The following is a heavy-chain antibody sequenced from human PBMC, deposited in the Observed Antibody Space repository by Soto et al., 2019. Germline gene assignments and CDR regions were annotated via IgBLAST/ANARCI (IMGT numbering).Heavy chain of an antibody. CDR2: INPNSGGT. D-gene: IGHD7-27*01. J-gene: IGHJ3*02. CDR3: ARVATGDSGGGAFDI. Sequence: ASVKVSCKASGYTFTGYYMHWVRQAPGQGLEWMGWINPNSGGTNYAQKFQGWVTMTRDTSISTAYMELSRLRSDDTAVYYCARVATGDSGGGAFDIWGQGTMVTVSS. V-gene: IGHV1-2*04. CDR1: GYTFTGYY.